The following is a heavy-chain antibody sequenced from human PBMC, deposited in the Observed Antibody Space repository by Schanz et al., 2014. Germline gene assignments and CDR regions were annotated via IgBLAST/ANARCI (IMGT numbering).Heavy chain of an antibody. CDR2: ISDSGDST. D-gene: IGHD3-10*01. J-gene: IGHJ4*02. V-gene: IGHV3-11*05. CDR1: GFTFSDYY. CDR3: AKDGIMVQGVIWERYFDS. Sequence: VQLLESGGGLVKPGGSLRLSCTASGFTFSDYYMTWIRQAPGKGLEWVSDISDSGDSTHYADSVKGRFTISRDNAKNSLYLQMNSLRAEDTALYYCAKDGIMVQGVIWERYFDSWGQGTLVTVSS.